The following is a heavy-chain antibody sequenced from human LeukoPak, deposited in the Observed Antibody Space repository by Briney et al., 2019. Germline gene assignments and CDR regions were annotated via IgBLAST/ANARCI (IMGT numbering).Heavy chain of an antibody. Sequence: SETLSLTCGVYGGSFSNYYWSWIRQSPGKGLEWVGQINYGGSTNYNPSLQSRVTISVDTSKNEFSLNLNSVTAADTAVYYCAREGGLEKYQGIEVPGKQDIWGSYYYYYGMDLWGQGTTVIVSS. CDR2: INYGGST. J-gene: IGHJ6*02. D-gene: IGHD6-19*01. V-gene: IGHV4-34*01. CDR3: AREGGLEKYQGIEVPGKQDIWGSYYYYYGMDL. CDR1: GGSFSNYY.